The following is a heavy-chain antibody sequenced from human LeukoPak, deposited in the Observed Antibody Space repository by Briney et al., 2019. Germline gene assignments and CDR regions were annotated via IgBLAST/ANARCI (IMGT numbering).Heavy chain of an antibody. CDR2: ISAYNGDI. V-gene: IGHV1-18*01. CDR3: ARDDGTYYYFDY. J-gene: IGHJ4*02. D-gene: IGHD1-1*01. CDR1: GYTFINYA. Sequence: ASVKVSCKASGYTFINYAFSWVRQAPGQGLEWMGRISAYNGDINYAQKLQGRVTMTTDTSTSTAYMELRSLRSDDTAVYYCARDDGTYYYFDYWGQGTLVTVSS.